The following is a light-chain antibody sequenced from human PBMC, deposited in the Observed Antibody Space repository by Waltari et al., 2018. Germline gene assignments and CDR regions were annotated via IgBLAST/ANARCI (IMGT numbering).Light chain of an antibody. J-gene: IGKJ1*01. Sequence: EVVMTQSPVTLSVSPGERATLSCRASQSVSNNLAWYQHKPGQAPWLVMYDASTRASGLPARFSGTGSGREFTLTINSLQSEDVAIYYCQQYSNWPPWTFGQGTTVEIK. CDR1: QSVSNN. CDR2: DAS. V-gene: IGKV3-15*01. CDR3: QQYSNWPPWT.